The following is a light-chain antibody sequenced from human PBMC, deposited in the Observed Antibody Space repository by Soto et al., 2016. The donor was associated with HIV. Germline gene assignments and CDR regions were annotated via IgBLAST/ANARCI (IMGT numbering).Light chain of an antibody. CDR2: DES. J-gene: IGLJ2*01. CDR3: QVWDSSSDPSVV. Sequence: SYELTQSPSVSVAPGKTARITCGGNNIGRKSVHWYQQKPGQAPVLVVCDESDRPSGIPERFSASKSGNMAISRVEAGDEADYYCQVWDSSSDPSVVFGGGTKLTVL. CDR1: NIGRKS. V-gene: IGLV3-21*03.